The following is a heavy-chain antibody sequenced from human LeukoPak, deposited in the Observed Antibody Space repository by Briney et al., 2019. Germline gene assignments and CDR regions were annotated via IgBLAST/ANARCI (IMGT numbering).Heavy chain of an antibody. D-gene: IGHD2-2*01. V-gene: IGHV3-21*01. J-gene: IGHJ4*02. CDR2: ISSSSSYI. CDR3: ARYCSSTSCLIPFDY. Sequence: GSLRLSCAASGFTFSSYSMNWVRQAPGKGLEWVSSISSSSSYIYYADSVKGRFTISRDNAKNSLYLQMNSLRAEDTAVYYCARYCSSTSCLIPFDYWGQGTLVTVSS. CDR1: GFTFSSYS.